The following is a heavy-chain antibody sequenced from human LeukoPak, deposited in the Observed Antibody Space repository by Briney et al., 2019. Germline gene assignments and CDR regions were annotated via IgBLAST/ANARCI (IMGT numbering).Heavy chain of an antibody. D-gene: IGHD6-19*01. CDR2: VSYEGKSQ. J-gene: IGHJ4*02. CDR3: AKTSVAGNDY. V-gene: IGHV3-30*18. CDR1: GFTFSNYG. Sequence: GGSLRLSCATSGFTFSNYGVHWVRQAPGKGLEWVAVVSYEGKSQYYADSVKGRFTISRDNSKNTLYLQMNSLRAEDTAVYYCAKTSVAGNDYWGQGTLVTVSS.